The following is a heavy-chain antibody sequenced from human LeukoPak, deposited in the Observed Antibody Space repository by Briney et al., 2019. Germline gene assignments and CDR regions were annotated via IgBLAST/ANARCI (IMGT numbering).Heavy chain of an antibody. CDR2: IYPGDSDT. V-gene: IGHV5-51*01. Sequence: GESLKISCKDSGYTFTTFWIGCVLQMPGKGLEWMGLIYPGDSDTRYSPSFQGQVTISADKSISTAYLQWSSLKASDTAIYYCARPQMPTTGGLGYWGQGTLVTVSS. D-gene: IGHD1-26*01. J-gene: IGHJ4*02. CDR3: ARPQMPTTGGLGY. CDR1: GYTFTTFW.